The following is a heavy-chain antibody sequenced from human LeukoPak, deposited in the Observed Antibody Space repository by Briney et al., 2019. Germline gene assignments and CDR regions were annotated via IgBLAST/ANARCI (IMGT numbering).Heavy chain of an antibody. Sequence: GASVKVSCKASGYTFTGYYMYWVRQAPGQGLEWMGWINPNSGGTNSAQKFQGRVTMTRDTSISTAYMELTRLRSDDTAVYYCARGPHWDPHFDYWGQGTLVTVSS. CDR3: ARGPHWDPHFDY. CDR2: INPNSGGT. CDR1: GYTFTGYY. J-gene: IGHJ4*02. V-gene: IGHV1-2*02. D-gene: IGHD7-27*01.